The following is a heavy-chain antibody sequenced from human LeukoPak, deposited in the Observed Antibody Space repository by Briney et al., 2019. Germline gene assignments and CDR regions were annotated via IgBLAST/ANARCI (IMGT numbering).Heavy chain of an antibody. J-gene: IGHJ4*02. CDR1: GGSISSYY. Sequence: SETLSLTCTVSGGSISSYYWRWIRQPAGKGLEWIGRTYTSGSTKYNPSLKSRVTISVDKSKNQFSLKLSSVTAADTAVYYCARDRGGQIAAAAFFDYWGQGTLVTVSS. D-gene: IGHD6-13*01. CDR3: ARDRGGQIAAAAFFDY. V-gene: IGHV4-4*07. CDR2: TYTSGST.